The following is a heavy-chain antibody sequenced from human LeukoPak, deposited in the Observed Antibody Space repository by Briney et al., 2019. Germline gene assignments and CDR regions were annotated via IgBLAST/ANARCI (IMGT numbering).Heavy chain of an antibody. V-gene: IGHV4-34*01. CDR3: ARGKYDSGGYYLDY. CDR1: GESFSGYY. J-gene: IGHJ4*02. CDR2: INHSGII. Sequence: SETLSLTCAVYGESFSGYYWSWIRQPPGKGLTWIGEINHSGIINYNPSLKSRVTISLDTSKSRFSLKLSSVTAADTAVYYCARGKYDSGGYYLDYWGQGTLVTVSS. D-gene: IGHD3-22*01.